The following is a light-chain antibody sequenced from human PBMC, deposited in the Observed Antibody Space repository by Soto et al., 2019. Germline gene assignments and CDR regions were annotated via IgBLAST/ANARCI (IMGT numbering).Light chain of an antibody. CDR1: SGHSSYI. CDR3: ETWDSNTNWV. Sequence: QSVLTQSSSASASLGSSVKLTCTLSSGHSSYIIAWHQQQPGKAPRYLMKLEGSGSYNRGSGVPDRFSGSSSGAERYLTISNLQFEFEADYYCETWDSNTNWVFGGGTKLTVL. CDR2: LEGSGSY. V-gene: IGLV4-60*02. J-gene: IGLJ3*02.